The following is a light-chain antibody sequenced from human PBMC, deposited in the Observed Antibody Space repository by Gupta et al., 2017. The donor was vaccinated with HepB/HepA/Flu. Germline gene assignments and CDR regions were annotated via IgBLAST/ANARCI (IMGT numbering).Light chain of an antibody. Sequence: QSALTQPASVAGSPGQSITSSCSGTNSDVGGYNYVSWYQQHPGKAPKLMIYDVSARPSGVSHRFSCFTAGNTASPTISGLHAEEEADYYCSSCKSTNTFVVFGGGTKLTVL. V-gene: IGLV2-14*03. J-gene: IGLJ2*01. CDR1: NSDVGGYNY. CDR3: SSCKSTNTFVV. CDR2: DVS.